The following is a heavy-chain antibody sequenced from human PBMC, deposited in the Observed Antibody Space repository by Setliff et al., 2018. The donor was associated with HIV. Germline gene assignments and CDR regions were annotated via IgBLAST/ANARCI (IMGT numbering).Heavy chain of an antibody. Sequence: PSETLSLTCAVYGGSFSGYYWSWIRQPPGKGLEWIGEINHSGSTNYNSSLKSRVTISVDTSKNQFSLKLSSVTAADTAVYYCARAARYSSSWYKRGYYFDYWGQGTLGTVS. CDR1: GGSFSGYY. J-gene: IGHJ4*02. CDR2: INHSGST. CDR3: ARAARYSSSWYKRGYYFDY. V-gene: IGHV4-34*01. D-gene: IGHD6-13*01.